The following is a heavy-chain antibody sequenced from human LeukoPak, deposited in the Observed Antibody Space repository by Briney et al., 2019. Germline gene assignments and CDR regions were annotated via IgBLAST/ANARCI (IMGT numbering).Heavy chain of an antibody. CDR1: GFTFSSYG. D-gene: IGHD5-12*01. V-gene: IGHV3-23*01. J-gene: IGHJ4*02. CDR3: AKEQVVATTPPDY. Sequence: GGSLRLSCAASGFTFSSYGMSWVRQAPGEGLEWVSDLSGSGGSTYYADSVKSRFTISRDNSKNTLYLQMNSLRAEDTAVYYCAKEQVVATTPPDYWGQGTLVTVSS. CDR2: LSGSGGST.